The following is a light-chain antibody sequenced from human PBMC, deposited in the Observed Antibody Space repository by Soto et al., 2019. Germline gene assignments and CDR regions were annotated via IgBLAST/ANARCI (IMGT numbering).Light chain of an antibody. CDR1: QSVSSSN. Sequence: DTLLTQAPCTRPFPPGQRATLSGRASQSVSSSNLAWYQQKPGQAPRLLIYGASSRATGIPDKFSGSGSGTEFTLSISRLEFEDFAVYYCQQYGSWSLTFGGGTKVDIK. CDR2: GAS. V-gene: IGKV3-20*01. CDR3: QQYGSWSLT. J-gene: IGKJ4*01.